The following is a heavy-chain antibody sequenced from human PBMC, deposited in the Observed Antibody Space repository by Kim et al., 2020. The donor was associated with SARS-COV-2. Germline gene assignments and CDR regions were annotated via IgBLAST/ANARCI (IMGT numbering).Heavy chain of an antibody. J-gene: IGHJ4*02. Sequence: GGSLRLSCAASGFTLTSSAMSWVRQAPGKGLEWVSAISLSGASTYYADSVKGRFTISSDTSKGALYLEMNSLRADATAVYSWAKAPRFLARAWGRGTLV. CDR1: GFTLTSSA. CDR2: ISLSGAST. D-gene: IGHD2-21*01. V-gene: IGHV3-23*01. CDR3: AKAPRFLARA.